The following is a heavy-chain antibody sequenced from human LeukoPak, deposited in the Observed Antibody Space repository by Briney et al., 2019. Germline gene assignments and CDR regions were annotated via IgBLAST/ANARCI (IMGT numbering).Heavy chain of an antibody. J-gene: IGHJ6*02. CDR1: GGTFSSYA. V-gene: IGHV1-69*04. Sequence: ASVKVSCKASGGTFSSYAISWVRQAPGQGLEWMGRIIPIFGIANYAQKFQGRVTITADKSTSTAYMELSSLRSEDTAVYHCARDHGLLGYCYGMDVWGQGTTVTVSS. CDR3: ARDHGLLGYCYGMDV. CDR2: IIPIFGIA. D-gene: IGHD2-15*01.